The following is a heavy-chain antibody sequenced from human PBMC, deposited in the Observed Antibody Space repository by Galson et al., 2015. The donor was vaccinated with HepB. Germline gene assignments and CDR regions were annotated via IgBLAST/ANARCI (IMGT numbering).Heavy chain of an antibody. CDR3: ARAYYDSSGYYPDAFDI. CDR1: GDSVSSHSAA. D-gene: IGHD3-22*01. CDR2: TYYRSKWYN. V-gene: IGHV6-1*01. Sequence: CAISGDSVSSHSAAWNWIRQSPSRGLEWLGRTYYRSKWYNDYAVSVKSRITINPDTSKNQFSLQLNSVTPEDTAVYYCARAYYDSSGYYPDAFDIWGQGTMVTVSS. J-gene: IGHJ3*02.